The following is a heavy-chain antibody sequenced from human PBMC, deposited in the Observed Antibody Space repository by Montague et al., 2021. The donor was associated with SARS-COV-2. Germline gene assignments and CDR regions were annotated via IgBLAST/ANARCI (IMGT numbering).Heavy chain of an antibody. CDR2: ISYDGSNK. V-gene: IGHV3-30-3*01. Sequence: SLRLSCAASGFTFSSYAMHWVRQAPGKGLEWVAVISYDGSNKYYADSVKGRFTISRDNSKNTLYLQMNSLRAEDTAVYYCARGSIAAAGVPCYYGMDVWGQGTTVTVSS. CDR3: ARGSIAAAGVPCYYGMDV. J-gene: IGHJ6*02. CDR1: GFTFSSYA. D-gene: IGHD6-13*01.